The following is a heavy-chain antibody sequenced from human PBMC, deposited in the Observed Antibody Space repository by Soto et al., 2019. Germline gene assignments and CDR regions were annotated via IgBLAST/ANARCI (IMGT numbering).Heavy chain of an antibody. V-gene: IGHV4-59*01. Sequence: PSETLSLTCTVSGGSISSYYWSWIRQPPGKGLEWIGYIYYSGSTNYNPSLKSRVTISVDTSKNQFSLKLSSVTAADTAVYYCARGAYYYDSSGYNWFDPCGQRTLVTVSS. CDR3: ARGAYYYDSSGYNWFDP. CDR2: IYYSGST. J-gene: IGHJ5*02. D-gene: IGHD3-22*01. CDR1: GGSISSYY.